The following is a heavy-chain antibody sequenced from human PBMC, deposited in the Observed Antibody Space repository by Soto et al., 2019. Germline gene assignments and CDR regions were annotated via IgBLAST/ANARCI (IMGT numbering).Heavy chain of an antibody. Sequence: GESLKISCKASGYRFTNSWIGWVRQMPGKGLEWMGIIYPGDSDTRYRPSCQGQVTISADKSSSTAYLQWNSLQASDTAMYYCARLPGIVAPGTVFLDNWGQGTMVTVSS. V-gene: IGHV5-51*01. J-gene: IGHJ4*02. CDR3: ARLPGIVAPGTVFLDN. D-gene: IGHD1-1*01. CDR2: IYPGDSDT. CDR1: GYRFTNSW.